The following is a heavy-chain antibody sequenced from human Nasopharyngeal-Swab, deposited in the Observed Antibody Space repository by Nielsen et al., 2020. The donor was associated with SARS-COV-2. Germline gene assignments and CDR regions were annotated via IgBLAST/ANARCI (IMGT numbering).Heavy chain of an antibody. Sequence: GESLKISCAASDFTFSSYAMSWVRQAPGKGLEWVSTISSSVSSTYYADSVKGRFTISRDNSKNTLYLQMNSLRVEDTAVYYCAKWLSTRSLDYWGQGTLVTVSS. V-gene: IGHV3-23*01. CDR1: DFTFSSYA. CDR2: ISSSVSST. CDR3: AKWLSTRSLDY. J-gene: IGHJ4*02. D-gene: IGHD2-2*01.